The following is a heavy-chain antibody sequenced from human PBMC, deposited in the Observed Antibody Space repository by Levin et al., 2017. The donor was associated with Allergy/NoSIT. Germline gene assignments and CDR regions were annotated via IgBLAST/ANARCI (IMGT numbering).Heavy chain of an antibody. J-gene: IGHJ5*02. CDR3: ARSTVTTWVHWFDP. V-gene: IGHV1-2*02. CDR2: INPNSGGT. Sequence: ASVKVSCKASGYTFTGYYMHWVRQAPGQGLEWMGWINPNSGGTNYAQKFQGRVTMTRDTSISTAYMELSRLRSDDTAVYYCARSTVTTWVHWFDPWGQGTLVTVSS. D-gene: IGHD4-17*01. CDR1: GYTFTGYY.